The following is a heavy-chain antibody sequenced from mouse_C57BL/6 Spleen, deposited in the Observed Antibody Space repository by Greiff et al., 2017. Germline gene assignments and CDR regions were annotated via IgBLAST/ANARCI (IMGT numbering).Heavy chain of an antibody. CDR1: GSTFPSYW. J-gene: IGHJ1*03. V-gene: IGHV1-55*01. D-gene: IGHD2-5*01. Sequence: QVQLQQPGAELVKPGASVKMSCKASGSTFPSYWITWVKQRPGQGLEWIGDIYPGSGSTNYNEKFKSKATLTVDTSSSTAYMQLSSLTSEDSAVYYCARSPYYSKGYFDVWGTGTTVTVSS. CDR2: IYPGSGST. CDR3: ARSPYYSKGYFDV.